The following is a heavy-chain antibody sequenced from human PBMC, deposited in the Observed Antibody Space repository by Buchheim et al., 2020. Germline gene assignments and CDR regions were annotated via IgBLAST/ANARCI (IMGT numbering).Heavy chain of an antibody. CDR3: ARNAYYYYYYGMDI. J-gene: IGHJ6*02. Sequence: QVQLQQWGAGLLKPSETLSLTCAVYGGSFSGYYWSWIRQPPGKGLEWIGEINHSGSTNYNPSLKSRVTISVDTSKNQFSRKLSSVTAADTAVYYCARNAYYYYYYGMDIWGQGTT. CDR2: INHSGST. CDR1: GGSFSGYY. V-gene: IGHV4-34*01.